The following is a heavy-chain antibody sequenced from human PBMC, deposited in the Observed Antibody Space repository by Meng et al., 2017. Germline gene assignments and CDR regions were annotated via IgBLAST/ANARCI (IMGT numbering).Heavy chain of an antibody. CDR2: ISDSGGST. CDR3: AKEQGIEGY. CDR1: GFTFSSYA. D-gene: IGHD6-13*01. J-gene: IGHJ4*02. V-gene: IGHV3-23*01. Sequence: GESLKISCAASGFTFSSYAMSWVRQAPGKGLEWVSAISDSGGSTYYAESVKGRFTISRDNSKNTLYLQMNSLRAEDTAVYYCAKEQGIEGYWGQGTLVTVSS.